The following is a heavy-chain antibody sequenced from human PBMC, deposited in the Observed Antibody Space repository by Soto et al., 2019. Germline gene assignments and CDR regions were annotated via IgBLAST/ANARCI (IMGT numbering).Heavy chain of an antibody. CDR3: AKDRQTTIVVVPVDDAFDI. Sequence: GSLRLSCAASGFTFSSYAMSWVRQAPGKGLEWVSAISGSGGSTYYADSAKGRFTISRDNSKNTLYLQMNSLRAEDTAVYYCAKDRQTTIVVVPVDDAFDIWGQGTMVTVSS. CDR1: GFTFSSYA. D-gene: IGHD2-2*01. V-gene: IGHV3-23*01. CDR2: ISGSGGST. J-gene: IGHJ3*02.